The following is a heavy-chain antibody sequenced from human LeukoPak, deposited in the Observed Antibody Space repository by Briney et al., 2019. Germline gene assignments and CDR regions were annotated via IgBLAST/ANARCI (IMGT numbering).Heavy chain of an antibody. CDR2: IYYSGST. CDR3: ARHHYGSGSYKSGFYFDL. V-gene: IGHV4-59*08. D-gene: IGHD3-10*01. J-gene: IGHJ2*01. Sequence: GSLRLSCAASGFTFSSYWMSWVRQAPGKGLEWIGYIYYSGSTNYNPSLESRVTISVDTSNNQFSLKLSSVTAADTAVYYCARHHYGSGSYKSGFYFDLWGRGTLVTVSS. CDR1: GFTFSSYW.